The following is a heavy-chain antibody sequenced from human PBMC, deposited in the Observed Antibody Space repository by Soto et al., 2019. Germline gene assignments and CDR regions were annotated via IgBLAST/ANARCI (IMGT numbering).Heavy chain of an antibody. CDR3: ARRTEDYDFWSGYPTDAFDI. D-gene: IGHD3-3*01. V-gene: IGHV4-59*08. J-gene: IGHJ3*02. Sequence: PSETLSLTCTVSGGSISSYYWSWIRQPPGKGLEWIGYIYYSGSTNYNPSLKSRVTISVDTSKNQFSLKLSSVTAADTAVYYCARRTEDYDFWSGYPTDAFDIWGQGTMVTVSS. CDR2: IYYSGST. CDR1: GGSISSYY.